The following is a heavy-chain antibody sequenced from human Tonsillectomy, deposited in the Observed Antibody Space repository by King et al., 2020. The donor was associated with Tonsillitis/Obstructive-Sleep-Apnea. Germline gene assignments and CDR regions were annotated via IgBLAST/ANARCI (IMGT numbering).Heavy chain of an antibody. CDR2: ISYDGSDE. V-gene: IGHV3-30*04. J-gene: IGHJ4*02. Sequence: QLVQSGGGVVQPGRSLRLSCAASGFTFSSYAMHWVRQAPGKGLEWVAVISYDGSDEYYADSVKGRFTISRDNSKNTVYLQMNSLRAEVTAVYYCARDGGVEMATIENYFDYWGQGTLVTVSS. CDR1: GFTFSSYA. CDR3: ARDGGVEMATIENYFDY. D-gene: IGHD5-24*01.